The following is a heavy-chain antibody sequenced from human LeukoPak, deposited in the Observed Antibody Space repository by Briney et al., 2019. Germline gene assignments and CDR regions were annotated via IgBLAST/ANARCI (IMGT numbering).Heavy chain of an antibody. CDR2: IKPNSGGT. Sequence: ASVKVSCKASGYSFADYYMHWVRQAPGQGLEWMGWIKPNSGGTRSAQKFQGRVTMTRDTSISTAYMELSSLRYDDTAVYYCAASSGSYYYYYYMDVWGKGTTVTVSS. V-gene: IGHV1-2*02. CDR3: AASSGSYYYYYYMDV. CDR1: GYSFADYY. D-gene: IGHD1-26*01. J-gene: IGHJ6*03.